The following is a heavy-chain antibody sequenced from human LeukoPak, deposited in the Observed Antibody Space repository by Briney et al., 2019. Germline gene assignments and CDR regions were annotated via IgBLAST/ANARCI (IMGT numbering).Heavy chain of an antibody. CDR1: GFTFSDYG. J-gene: IGHJ4*02. CDR3: ARGLRGNYDY. D-gene: IGHD1-7*01. V-gene: IGHV3-23*01. CDR2: ISTSGNT. Sequence: PGGSLRLSCAASGFTFSDYGMAWVRQAPGKGLEWVSSISTSGNTYYADSVKGRFTISRDNSKDTLYLQINSLTTEDTAVYYCARGLRGNYDYWGQGTLVTVSS.